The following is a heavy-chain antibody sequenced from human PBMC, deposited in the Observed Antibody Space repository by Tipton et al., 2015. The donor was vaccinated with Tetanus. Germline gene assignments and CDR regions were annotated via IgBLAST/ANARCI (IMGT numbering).Heavy chain of an antibody. J-gene: IGHJ4*02. V-gene: IGHV3-33*01. CDR2: SWYDGTDK. CDR3: AREADCSGGSCFSGDFDN. Sequence: SLRLSCAASGFISSSYGIHWVRQAPGKGLEWVAVSWYDGTDKYYADSVKGRFTISRDKSKNTLYLQMNSLRAEDTAVYYCAREADCSGGSCFSGDFDNWGQGTQVTVSS. D-gene: IGHD2-15*01. CDR1: GFISSSYG.